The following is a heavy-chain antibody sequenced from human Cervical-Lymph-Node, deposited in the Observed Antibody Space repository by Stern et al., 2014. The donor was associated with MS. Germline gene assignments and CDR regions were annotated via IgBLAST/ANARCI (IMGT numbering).Heavy chain of an antibody. CDR3: ARSFGIAVAANNWFDP. V-gene: IGHV1-18*01. CDR1: GYTFTSYG. J-gene: IGHJ5*02. D-gene: IGHD6-19*01. Sequence: VQLEESGAEVKKPGASVKVSCKASGYTFTSYGISWVRQAPGQGLEWMGWISAYNGNTNYAQKLQGRVTMTTDTSTSTAYMELRSLRSDDTAVYYCARSFGIAVAANNWFDPWGQGTLVTVSS. CDR2: ISAYNGNT.